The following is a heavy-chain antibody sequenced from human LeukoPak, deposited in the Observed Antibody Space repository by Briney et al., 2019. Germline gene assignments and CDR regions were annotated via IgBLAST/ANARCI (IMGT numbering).Heavy chain of an antibody. V-gene: IGHV3-66*01. J-gene: IGHJ4*02. CDR2: LYSGGSA. CDR1: GFTVSSNY. D-gene: IGHD3-22*01. CDR3: VKVDYDSGAYYYAD. Sequence: GGSLRLSCAASGFTVSSNYMSWVRQAPGKGPEWASTLYSGGSAYYADSVKGRFTISRDNSKNTLYLQMNSLRAEGTAVYYCVKVDYDSGAYYYADWGQGTLVTVSS.